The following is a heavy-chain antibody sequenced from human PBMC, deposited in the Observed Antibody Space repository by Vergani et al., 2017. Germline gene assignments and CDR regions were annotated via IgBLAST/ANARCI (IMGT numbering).Heavy chain of an antibody. CDR2: ISFSVSNI. V-gene: IGHV3-11*01. CDR1: GFTFSDYY. D-gene: IGHD2-2*01. CDR3: ARDPRTVEESKRVGPRKRSEIVVVPAAHFDN. J-gene: IGHJ4*02. Sequence: QVQLVESGGGLVTPGGSLRLSCAASGFTFSDYYMSWIRQAPGKGLEWISYISFSVSNIYYADSVKGRFTISRDNAQHSLYLQMNTLRAEDTAVYYYARDPRTVEESKRVGPRKRSEIVVVPAAHFDNWGQGTLVTVSA.